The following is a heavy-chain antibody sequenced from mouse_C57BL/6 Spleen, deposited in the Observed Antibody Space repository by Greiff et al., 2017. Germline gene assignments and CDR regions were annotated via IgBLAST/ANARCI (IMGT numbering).Heavy chain of an antibody. D-gene: IGHD1-1*01. CDR2: INPSNGGP. CDR3: ARSRFSGSSTCDY. J-gene: IGHJ2*01. CDR1: GYTFTSYW. Sequence: QVQLQQPGTELVQPGASVKLSCKASGYTFTSYWMHWVQQRPGQGLEWIGNINPSNGGPTSNEKFKSKATLTVDKSSSTAYMQLKSQALEDAAIYYCARSRFSGSSTCDYWGQGTTLTVSA. V-gene: IGHV1-53*01.